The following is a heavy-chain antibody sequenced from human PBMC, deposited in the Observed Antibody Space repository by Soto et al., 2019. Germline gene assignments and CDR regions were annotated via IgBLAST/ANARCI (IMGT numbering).Heavy chain of an antibody. CDR3: ARGSHSSWSSLKREFDY. CDR1: GYTFTSYG. J-gene: IGHJ4*02. Sequence: ASVKVSCKASGYTFTSYGISWVRQAPGQGLEWMGWINPNSGGTNYAQKFQGWVTMTRDTSISIAYMELSRLRSDDTAVYYCARGSHSSWSSLKREFDYCGQGILVSVPS. D-gene: IGHD6-13*01. V-gene: IGHV1-2*04. CDR2: INPNSGGT.